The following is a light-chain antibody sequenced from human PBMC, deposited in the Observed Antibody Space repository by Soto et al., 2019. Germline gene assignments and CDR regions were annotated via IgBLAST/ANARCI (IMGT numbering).Light chain of an antibody. J-gene: IGKJ1*01. CDR2: ATS. CDR1: QSVPSDS. CDR3: QHYDIATRT. V-gene: IGKV3-20*01. Sequence: EIVLTQSPATLSVSPGEEAILSCRASQSVPSDSLAWYQHKPGQAPRLLIYATSKKATGAPARFGGSGTGTYFTLSVKTVEPEDFAVYYCQHYDIATRTFGQGTKLEVK.